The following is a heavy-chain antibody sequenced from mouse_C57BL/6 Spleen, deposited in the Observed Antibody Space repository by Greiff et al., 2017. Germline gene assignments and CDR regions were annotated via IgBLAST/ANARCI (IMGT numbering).Heavy chain of an antibody. CDR3: ARYTTVENWYFDV. J-gene: IGHJ1*03. V-gene: IGHV3-8*01. CDR2: ISYSGSP. D-gene: IGHD1-1*01. CDR1: GYSITSDY. Sequence: VQLQQSGPGLAKPSPTLSLTCSVTGYSITSDYWHWIRKFPGHKLEYMGYISYSGSPYYNPSLKSRIAITRDTSKNQYYLQVNSVTTEDTATYYCARYTTVENWYFDVWGTGTTVTVSS.